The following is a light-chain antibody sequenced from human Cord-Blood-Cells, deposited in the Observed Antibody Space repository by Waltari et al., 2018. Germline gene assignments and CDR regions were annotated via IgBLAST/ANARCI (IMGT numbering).Light chain of an antibody. CDR3: QQYNNWPLT. J-gene: IGKJ1*01. CDR2: GAS. V-gene: IGKV3-15*01. CDR1: QSVSSN. Sequence: EIVMTQSPATLSVSPGERATLSCRARQSVSSNLAWYQQKHGQAPRLLIYGASTRATGIPARFSGSGSGTEFTLTISSLQSEDFAVYYCQQYNNWPLTFGQGTKVEIK.